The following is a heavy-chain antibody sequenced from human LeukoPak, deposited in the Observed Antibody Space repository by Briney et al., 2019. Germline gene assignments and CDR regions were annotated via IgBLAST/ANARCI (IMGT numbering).Heavy chain of an antibody. J-gene: IGHJ6*02. CDR2: INPGGSSI. V-gene: IGHV3-74*01. D-gene: IGHD6-13*01. CDR3: AKDQQQLVPYYYYYYGMDV. CDR1: GFTFSSYW. Sequence: PGRSLRLSCAASGFTFSSYWMHWVRQVPGKGLVWVARINPGGSSITYADSVKGRFTISRDNAKNTLYLQMNSLRAEDTAVYYCAKDQQQLVPYYYYYYGMDVWGQGTTVTVSS.